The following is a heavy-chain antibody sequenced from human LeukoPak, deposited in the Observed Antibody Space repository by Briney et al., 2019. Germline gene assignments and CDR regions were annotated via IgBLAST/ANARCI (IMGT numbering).Heavy chain of an antibody. J-gene: IGHJ4*02. Sequence: PGGSLRLSCAASGFSFSYYGMHWVRQAPGKGLEWVAVIWNDGNTKYYADSVKGRFTISRDNSKNTLYLQMNSLRAEDTATYYCAKDLHSSGWFYSEYWGQGTLVTVSS. CDR2: IWNDGNTK. V-gene: IGHV3-33*06. CDR1: GFSFSYYG. CDR3: AKDLHSSGWFYSEY. D-gene: IGHD6-19*01.